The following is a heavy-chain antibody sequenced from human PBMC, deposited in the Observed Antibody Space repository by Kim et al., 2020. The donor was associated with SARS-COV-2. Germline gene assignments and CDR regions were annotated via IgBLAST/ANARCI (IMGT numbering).Heavy chain of an antibody. D-gene: IGHD6-13*01. J-gene: IGHJ6*02. V-gene: IGHV3-30*18. CDR1: GFTFSSYG. CDR2: ISYDGSNK. Sequence: GGSLRLSCAASGFTFSSYGMHWVRQAPGKGLEWVAVISYDGSNKYYADSVKGRFTISRDNSKNTLYLQMNSLRAEDTAVYYCAKDRAAGGTFRAINYYYGRDVWGQGTTVTVSS. CDR3: AKDRAAGGTFRAINYYYGRDV.